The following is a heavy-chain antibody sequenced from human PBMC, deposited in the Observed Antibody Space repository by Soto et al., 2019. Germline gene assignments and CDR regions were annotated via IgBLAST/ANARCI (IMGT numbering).Heavy chain of an antibody. D-gene: IGHD1-26*01. Sequence: GGSLRLSCAASGFTFSSYSMNWVRQAPGKGLEWVSSISSSSSYIYYADSVKGRFTISRDNAKNSLYLQMNSLRAEDTAVYYCARDRLLVVGCFDYWGQGALDTVSS. CDR3: ARDRLLVVGCFDY. J-gene: IGHJ4*02. CDR1: GFTFSSYS. V-gene: IGHV3-21*01. CDR2: ISSSSSYI.